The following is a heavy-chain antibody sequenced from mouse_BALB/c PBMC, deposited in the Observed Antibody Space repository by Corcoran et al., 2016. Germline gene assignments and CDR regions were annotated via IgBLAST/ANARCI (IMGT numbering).Heavy chain of an antibody. J-gene: IGHJ3*01. CDR1: GYSITSGYY. V-gene: IGHV3-6*02. CDR2: ISYDGSN. Sequence: DVQLQESGPGLVKPSQSLSLTCSVTGYSITSGYYWNWIRQFPGNKLEWMGYISYDGSNNYNPSLKNRISITRDTYKNQFFLKLNSVTTEDTATYYCARERRFAYWGQGTLVTVSA. CDR3: ARERRFAY.